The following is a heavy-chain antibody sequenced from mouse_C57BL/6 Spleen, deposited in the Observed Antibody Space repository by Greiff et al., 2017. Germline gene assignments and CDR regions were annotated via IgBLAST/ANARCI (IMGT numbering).Heavy chain of an antibody. V-gene: IGHV6-6*01. D-gene: IGHD1-1*01. CDR3: TREYSSCGAWFAY. CDR2: IRNKANNHAT. J-gene: IGHJ3*01. CDR1: GFTFSDAW. Sequence: EVQVVESGGGLVQPGGSMKLSCAASGFTFSDAWMDWVRQSPEKGLEWVAEIRNKANNHATYYAESVKGRFTISRDDSKSSVYLQMNSLRAEDTGVYYCTREYSSCGAWFAYWGQGTLVTVSA.